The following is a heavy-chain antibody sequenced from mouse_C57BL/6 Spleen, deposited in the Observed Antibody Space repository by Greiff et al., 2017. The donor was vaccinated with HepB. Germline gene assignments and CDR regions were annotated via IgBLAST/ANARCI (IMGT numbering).Heavy chain of an antibody. V-gene: IGHV5-4*01. D-gene: IGHD1-1*01. CDR2: ISDGGSYT. Sequence: DVMLVESGGGLVKPGGSLKLSCAASGFTFSSYAMSWVRQTPEKRLEWVATISDGGSYTYYPDNVKGRFTISRDNAKNNLYLQMSHLKSEDTAMYYCAREGYYGSSPGYFDVWGTGTTVTVSS. CDR3: AREGYYGSSPGYFDV. CDR1: GFTFSSYA. J-gene: IGHJ1*03.